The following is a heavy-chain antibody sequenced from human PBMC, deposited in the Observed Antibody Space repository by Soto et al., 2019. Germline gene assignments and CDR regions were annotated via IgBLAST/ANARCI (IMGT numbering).Heavy chain of an antibody. D-gene: IGHD3-22*01. V-gene: IGHV3-23*01. CDR1: GLNFSNYA. CDR2: ISGSGGTST. Sequence: EVRLLESGGGLVQPGGSLRLSCTASGLNFSNYAMSWVRQAPGKGLEWVSGISGSGGTSTYYADSVQGRFTISRDNSKSTLFLQMNSLRAEDTAVYYCAIISGFYYAVADYWGQGTLVTFSS. J-gene: IGHJ4*02. CDR3: AIISGFYYAVADY.